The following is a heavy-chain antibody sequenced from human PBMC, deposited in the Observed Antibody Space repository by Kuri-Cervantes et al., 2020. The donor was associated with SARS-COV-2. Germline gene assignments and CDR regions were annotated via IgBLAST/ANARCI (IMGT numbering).Heavy chain of an antibody. Sequence: LRLSCTVSGDSISSDGHFWTWVRQPPGKGLEWIGYIYSSGTSHYNPSLKSRVTMSVDTSKNKFSLNLSSVTAADTAVYYCARDTRLGCSGTSCYSFFDHWGQGTLVTVSS. CDR2: IYSSGTS. CDR1: GDSISSDGHF. V-gene: IGHV4-31*03. J-gene: IGHJ5*02. D-gene: IGHD2-2*01. CDR3: ARDTRLGCSGTSCYSFFDH.